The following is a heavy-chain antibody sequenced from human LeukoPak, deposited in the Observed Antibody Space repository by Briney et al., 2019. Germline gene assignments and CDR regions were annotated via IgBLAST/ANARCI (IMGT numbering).Heavy chain of an antibody. V-gene: IGHV5-51*01. CDR2: IYPGDSDI. J-gene: IGHJ4*02. Sequence: GESLKISCKGSAYSFTSYWIGWVRQMPGKRLEWMEIIYPGDSDIRYSPFFQGQVTISADKSISTAYLQWSSLKASDTAMYYCARRGSSTPHFDFWGQGTLVTVSS. CDR3: ARRGSSTPHFDF. D-gene: IGHD2-2*01. CDR1: AYSFTSYW.